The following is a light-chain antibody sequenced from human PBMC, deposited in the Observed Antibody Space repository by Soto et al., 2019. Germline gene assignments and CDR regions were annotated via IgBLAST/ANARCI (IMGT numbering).Light chain of an antibody. CDR2: GAS. CDR1: QSISIW. Sequence: DIQMTQSPSTLSASVGDRVTITCRASQSISIWLAWYQQKPGKAPKLLIYGASSLESGVPSRFSGSGSGTEFTLTISSLQPDDFATYYCQQYNSYSGTFGQGTKVDIK. J-gene: IGKJ1*01. CDR3: QQYNSYSGT. V-gene: IGKV1-5*01.